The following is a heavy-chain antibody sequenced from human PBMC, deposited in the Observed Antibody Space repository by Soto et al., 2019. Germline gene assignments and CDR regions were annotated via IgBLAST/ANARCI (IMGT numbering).Heavy chain of an antibody. CDR1: GFTFSSYE. Sequence: GGSLRLSCAASGFTFSSYEMNWVRQAPGKGLEWVSYISSSGSTIYYADSVKGRFTISRDNAKNSLYLQMNSLRAEDTAVYYCASGAAFYYDTSRYWGQGTLVTVSS. CDR2: ISSSGSTI. J-gene: IGHJ4*02. V-gene: IGHV3-48*03. CDR3: ASGAAFYYDTSRY. D-gene: IGHD3-22*01.